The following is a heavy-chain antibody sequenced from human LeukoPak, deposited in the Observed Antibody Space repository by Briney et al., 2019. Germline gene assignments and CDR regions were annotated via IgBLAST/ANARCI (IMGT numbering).Heavy chain of an antibody. V-gene: IGHV4-39*01. Sequence: SETLSLTCTVSGGSISSSSSYWGWIRQPPGKGLEWIGSIYYSGSTYYNPSLKSRVTISVDTSKNQFSLKLSSMTAADTAVYYCARHGGWELTIFDYWGQGTLVTVSS. D-gene: IGHD1-26*01. J-gene: IGHJ4*02. CDR1: GGSISSSSSY. CDR3: ARHGGWELTIFDY. CDR2: IYYSGST.